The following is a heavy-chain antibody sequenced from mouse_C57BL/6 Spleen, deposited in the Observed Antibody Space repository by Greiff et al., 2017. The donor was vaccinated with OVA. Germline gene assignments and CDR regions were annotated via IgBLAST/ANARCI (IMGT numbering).Heavy chain of an antibody. J-gene: IGHJ2*01. V-gene: IGHV1-54*01. Sequence: QVQLQQSGAELVRPGPSVKVSCKASGYAFTNYLIEWVKQRPGQGLEWIGVINPGSGGTNYNEKFKGKATLTADKSSSTAYMQLSSLTSEDSAVYFCARGGSSGSFFDYWGQGTTLTVSS. CDR1: GYAFTNYL. CDR3: ARGGSSGSFFDY. CDR2: INPGSGGT. D-gene: IGHD3-2*02.